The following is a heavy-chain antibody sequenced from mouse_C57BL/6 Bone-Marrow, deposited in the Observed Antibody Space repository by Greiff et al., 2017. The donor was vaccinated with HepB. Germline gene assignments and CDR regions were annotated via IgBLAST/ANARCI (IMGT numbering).Heavy chain of an antibody. CDR3: ARRLTGTSGGFAY. D-gene: IGHD4-1*01. CDR1: GFTFSDYG. CDR2: ISSGSSTI. V-gene: IGHV5-17*01. Sequence: VQLKESGGGLVKPGGSLKLSCAASGFTFSDYGMHWVRQAPEKGLEWVAYISSGSSTIYYADTVKGRFTISRDNAKNTLFLQMTSLRSEDTAMYYCARRLTGTSGGFAYWGQGTLVTVSA. J-gene: IGHJ3*01.